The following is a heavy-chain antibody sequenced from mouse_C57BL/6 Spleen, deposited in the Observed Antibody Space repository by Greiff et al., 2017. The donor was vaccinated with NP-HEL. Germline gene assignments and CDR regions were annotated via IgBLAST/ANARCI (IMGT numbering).Heavy chain of an antibody. V-gene: IGHV5-16*01. CDR1: GFTFSDYY. Sequence: EVMLVESEGGLVQPGSSMKLSCTASGFTFSDYYMAWVRQVPEKGLEWVANINYDGSSTYYLDSLKSRFIISRDNAKNILYLQMSSLKSEDTATYYCARDGPLRSGAMDYWGQGTSVTVSS. CDR2: INYDGSST. CDR3: ARDGPLRSGAMDY. J-gene: IGHJ4*01. D-gene: IGHD1-1*01.